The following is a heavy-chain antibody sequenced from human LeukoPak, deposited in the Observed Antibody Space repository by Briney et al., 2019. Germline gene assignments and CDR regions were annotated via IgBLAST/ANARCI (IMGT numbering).Heavy chain of an antibody. CDR3: ARPVGTTVSVDY. V-gene: IGHV3-74*01. CDR2: ISPDGSTT. Sequence: GGSLRLSCAASGFTFSSHWMHWVRQAPGKGLVWASVISPDGSTTNYAEPVKGRFTISRDNAKNTLYLQMNSLRAEDTAVYYCARPVGTTVSVDYWGQGSLVTVSS. J-gene: IGHJ4*02. D-gene: IGHD1-26*01. CDR1: GFTFSSHW.